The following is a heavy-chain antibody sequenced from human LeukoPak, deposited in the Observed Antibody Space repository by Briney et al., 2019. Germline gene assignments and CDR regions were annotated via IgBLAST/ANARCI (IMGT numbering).Heavy chain of an antibody. CDR1: GFTFRTSW. Sequence: GGSLRLSCAASGFTFRTSWMHWLRPAPGKGLVWVSFINRDGISTNYVDSVKGRFTISRDNAKNTLYPQMNSLSAEDTAVYYCATDREYSQEPWGQGTLVTVSS. V-gene: IGHV3-74*01. D-gene: IGHD4-11*01. J-gene: IGHJ5*02. CDR3: ATDREYSQEP. CDR2: INRDGIST.